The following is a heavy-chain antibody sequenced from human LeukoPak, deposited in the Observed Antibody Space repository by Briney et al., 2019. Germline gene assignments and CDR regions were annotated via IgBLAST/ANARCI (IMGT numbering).Heavy chain of an antibody. Sequence: GSLRLSCAASGFTFSDHYMDWVRQAPGKGLEWIGEINHSGSTNYNPSLKSRVTISVDTSKNQFSLKLSSVTAADTAVYYCARGRGSSWYWWGQGALVTVSS. CDR2: INHSGST. CDR3: ARGRGSSWYW. V-gene: IGHV4-34*01. J-gene: IGHJ4*02. CDR1: GFTFSDHY. D-gene: IGHD6-13*01.